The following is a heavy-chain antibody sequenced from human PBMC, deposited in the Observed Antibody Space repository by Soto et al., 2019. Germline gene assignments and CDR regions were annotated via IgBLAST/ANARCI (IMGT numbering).Heavy chain of an antibody. CDR2: IYYSGST. V-gene: IGHV4-59*01. CDR3: ARLADNAQTTKLDY. D-gene: IGHD6-19*01. CDR1: GGSISSYY. J-gene: IGHJ4*02. Sequence: PSETLSLTCTVSGGSISSYYWSWIRQPPGKGLEWIGYIYYSGSTNYNPSLKSRVTISVDTSKNQFSLKLSLRSDDTAVYYCARLADNAQTTKLDYWGQGTLVTVS.